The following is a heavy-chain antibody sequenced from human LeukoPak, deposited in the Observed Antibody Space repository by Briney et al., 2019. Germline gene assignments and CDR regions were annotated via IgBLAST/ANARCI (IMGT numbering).Heavy chain of an antibody. CDR1: GGSISSGDYY. CDR2: VFYSGST. Sequence: SETLSLTCTVSGGSISSGDYYWSWIRQPPGKGLEWIGYVFYSGSTYYNPSLKSRVTTSVDTSKNQFYLKLSSVTAADTAVYYCASTLRFLPYRRFDYWGQGTLVTVPT. D-gene: IGHD3-3*01. J-gene: IGHJ4*02. V-gene: IGHV4-30-4*08. CDR3: ASTLRFLPYRRFDY.